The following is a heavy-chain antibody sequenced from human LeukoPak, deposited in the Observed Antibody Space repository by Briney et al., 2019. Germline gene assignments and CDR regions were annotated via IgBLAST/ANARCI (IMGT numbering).Heavy chain of an antibody. D-gene: IGHD3-16*01. CDR1: GDSVSSNSAA. J-gene: IGHJ4*02. CDR3: ARGEGGYIAY. Sequence: SHTLSLTCAISGDSVSSNSAAWNWIRQSPSRGLEWLGRTYYRARSKWYNGYAVSVKSRITINPDTSKNQFSLNLNSVTPEETAVYYCARGEGGYIAYWGQGTLVTVSS. CDR2: TYYRARSKWYN. V-gene: IGHV6-1*01.